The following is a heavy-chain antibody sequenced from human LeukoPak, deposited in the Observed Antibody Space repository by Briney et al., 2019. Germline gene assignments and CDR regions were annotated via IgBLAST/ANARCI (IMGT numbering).Heavy chain of an antibody. V-gene: IGHV3-23*01. J-gene: IGHJ4*02. CDR1: GYSINSGH. CDR2: ISPLGDIT. Sequence: ETLSLTCSVSGYSINSGHYWGWIRQPPGKGLEWVSGISPLGDITYYRDSVKGRFTISRDNSKHTVSLQMNSLRAEDTAVCYCARDGYYYDGSDSWGRSLVLFPFDYWGQGTLVTVSS. CDR3: ARDGYYYDGSDSWGRSLVLFPFDY. D-gene: IGHD3-22*01.